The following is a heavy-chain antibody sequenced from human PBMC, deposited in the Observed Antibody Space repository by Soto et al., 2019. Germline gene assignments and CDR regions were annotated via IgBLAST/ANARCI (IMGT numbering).Heavy chain of an antibody. D-gene: IGHD5-12*01. J-gene: IGHJ4*01. V-gene: IGHV1-58*01. Sequence: ASVKVSCKASGLTFSTSAVQWVRQARGQRLEWIGWIVVGSGSTKYAQKFQERVTITRDMSTSTAYMELNSLRSEDTAVYYCAAPPNRDAYNYGYWG. CDR3: AAPPNRDAYNYGY. CDR1: GLTFSTSA. CDR2: IVVGSGST.